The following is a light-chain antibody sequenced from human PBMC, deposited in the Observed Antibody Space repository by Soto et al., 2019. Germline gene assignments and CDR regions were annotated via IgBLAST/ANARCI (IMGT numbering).Light chain of an antibody. Sequence: DIQMTQSPSTLSASVGDRVAITCRASQSINTLLAWYQQKPGKAPKLLIYKASSLESGVPSRFSGSGSGTEVALPISSLQPDDFANSYCQHYYSYPWTFGQVTKVDIK. CDR2: KAS. CDR1: QSINTL. V-gene: IGKV1-5*03. J-gene: IGKJ1*01. CDR3: QHYYSYPWT.